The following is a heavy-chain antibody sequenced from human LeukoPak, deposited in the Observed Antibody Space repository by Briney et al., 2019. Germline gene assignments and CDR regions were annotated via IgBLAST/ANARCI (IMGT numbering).Heavy chain of an antibody. CDR2: ISSSGSTI. J-gene: IGHJ4*02. V-gene: IGHV3-48*03. Sequence: GGSLRLSCAASGFTFSSYEMNWVRQATGKGLEWVSYISSSGSTIYYADSVKGRFTISRDNSKNTLYLQMNSLRAEDTAVYYCARDPLLGVDGPGYWGQGTLVTVSS. CDR3: ARDPLLGVDGPGY. CDR1: GFTFSSYE. D-gene: IGHD3-3*02.